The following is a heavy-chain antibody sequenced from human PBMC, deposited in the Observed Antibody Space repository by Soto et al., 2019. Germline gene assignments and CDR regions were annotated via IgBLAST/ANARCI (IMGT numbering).Heavy chain of an antibody. CDR3: AKLGSGPRGLRYFDWLGGMDV. V-gene: IGHV3-23*01. Sequence: GGSLRLSCAASGFTFSSYSMNWVRQAPGKGLEWVSYISSSGGSTYYADSVKGRFTISRDNPKNTLYLQMNSLRAEDTAVYYCAKLGSGPRGLRYFDWLGGMDVWGQGTTVTVSS. D-gene: IGHD3-9*01. J-gene: IGHJ6*02. CDR2: ISSSGGST. CDR1: GFTFSSYS.